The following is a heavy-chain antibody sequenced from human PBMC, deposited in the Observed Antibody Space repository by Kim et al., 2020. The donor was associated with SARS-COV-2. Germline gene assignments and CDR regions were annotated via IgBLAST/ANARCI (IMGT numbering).Heavy chain of an antibody. J-gene: IGHJ5*02. V-gene: IGHV4-39*01. Sequence: SETLSLTCTVSGGSISSSSYYWGWIRQPPGKGLEWIGSIYYSGSTYYNPSLKSRVTISVDTSKNQFSLKLSSVTAADTAVYYCVRVVVTAILSDNWFDP. CDR3: VRVVVTAILSDNWFDP. D-gene: IGHD2-21*02. CDR2: IYYSGST. CDR1: GGSISSSSYY.